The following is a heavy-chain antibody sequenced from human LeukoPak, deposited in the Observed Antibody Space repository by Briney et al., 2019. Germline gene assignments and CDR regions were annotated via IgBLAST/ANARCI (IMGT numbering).Heavy chain of an antibody. V-gene: IGHV3-30*02. CDR1: GFTFSSYG. J-gene: IGHJ3*02. D-gene: IGHD3-22*01. Sequence: GGSLRLSCAASGFTFSSYGMHWVRQAPGKGLEWVAFIRYDGSNKYYADSVKGRFTISRDNAKNSLYLQMNSLRAEDTAVYYCASDYDSSGYYAHDAFDIWGQGTMVTVSS. CDR2: IRYDGSNK. CDR3: ASDYDSSGYYAHDAFDI.